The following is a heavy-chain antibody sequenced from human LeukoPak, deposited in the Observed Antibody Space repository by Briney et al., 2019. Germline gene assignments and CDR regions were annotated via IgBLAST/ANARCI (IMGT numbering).Heavy chain of an antibody. CDR2: IYYSGST. J-gene: IGHJ4*02. CDR3: ARVGSSSCFDY. V-gene: IGHV4-31*03. CDR1: GGSISSGGYY. Sequence: SETLSLTCTVSGGSISSGGYYWSWIRQHPGKGLEWIGYIYYSGSTYYNPSLKSRVTISVDTSKNQFSLKLSSVTAADTAVYYCARVGSSSCFDYWGQGTLVTVSS. D-gene: IGHD6-13*01.